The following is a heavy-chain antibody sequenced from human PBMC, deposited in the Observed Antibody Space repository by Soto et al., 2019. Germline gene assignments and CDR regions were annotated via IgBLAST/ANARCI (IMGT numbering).Heavy chain of an antibody. CDR3: AHSPPYSSSWHY. Sequence: GPTLVNPTQTLTLTCTFSGFSLSTSGMCVSWIRQPPGKALEWLALIDWDDDKYYSTSLKTRLNISKDTSKNQVVLTMTNMDPVDTATYYCAHSPPYSSSWHYWGQGTLVTVSS. D-gene: IGHD6-13*01. V-gene: IGHV2-70*12. CDR1: GFSLSTSGMC. CDR2: IDWDDDK. J-gene: IGHJ4*02.